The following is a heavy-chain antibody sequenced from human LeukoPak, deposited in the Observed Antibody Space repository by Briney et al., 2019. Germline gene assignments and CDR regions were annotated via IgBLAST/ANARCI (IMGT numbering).Heavy chain of an antibody. V-gene: IGHV3-7*01. CDR1: GFTFSSYW. J-gene: IGHJ4*02. D-gene: IGHD2-15*01. Sequence: GGSLRLSCAASGFTFSSYWMTWVRQAPGQGLEWVTNIKQDGSAKYYVDSVKGRFTISRDNAKNSLYLQMNSLRVEDTAVYYCTRATGCSGGACYSFYDYWGQGTLVTVSS. CDR3: TRATGCSGGACYSFYDY. CDR2: IKQDGSAK.